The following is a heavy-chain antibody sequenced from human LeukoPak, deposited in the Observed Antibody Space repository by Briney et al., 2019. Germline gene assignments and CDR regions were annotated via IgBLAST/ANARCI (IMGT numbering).Heavy chain of an antibody. CDR3: ARYRIVITTTDGAFDI. D-gene: IGHD3-22*01. Sequence: GESLKISCKGSGYRFTDYWIGWVRQMPGKGLEWMGIINPGESDIRYSPSFQGQVIISADKSISTAYLQWSSLKASDTAMYYCARYRIVITTTDGAFDIWGQGTMVTVSS. J-gene: IGHJ3*02. CDR1: GYRFTDYW. CDR2: INPGESDI. V-gene: IGHV5-51*01.